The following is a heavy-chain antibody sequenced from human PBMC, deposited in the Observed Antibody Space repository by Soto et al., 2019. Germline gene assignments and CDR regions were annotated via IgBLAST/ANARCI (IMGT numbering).Heavy chain of an antibody. CDR3: AMVDVYVTPSPQDV. Sequence: QVQLVQSGAEVKNPGASVKVSCKASGYTFTRYGIGWARQAPGQGLDWMGWINTYNGNTNYAHNVQGRVTLTTDTSTSTAYMELRCLRSNDTAIYYCAMVDVYVTPSPQDVWGKGTTVIVSS. CDR1: GYTFTRYG. V-gene: IGHV1-18*01. CDR2: INTYNGNT. J-gene: IGHJ6*04. D-gene: IGHD3-16*01.